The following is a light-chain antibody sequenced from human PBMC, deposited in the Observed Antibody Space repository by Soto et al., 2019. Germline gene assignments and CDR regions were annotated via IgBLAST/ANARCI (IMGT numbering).Light chain of an antibody. V-gene: IGLV2-8*01. CDR2: EVT. Sequence: QSALTQPPSASGSPGQSVTISCTGTGSDVGGYNFVSWYQHHPGKAPKLMIYEVTRRPSGVPVRFSGSKSGNTASLTVSGLLAEDEADYYCASYAGGNQVFGTGTKVTVL. CDR1: GSDVGGYNF. J-gene: IGLJ1*01. CDR3: ASYAGGNQV.